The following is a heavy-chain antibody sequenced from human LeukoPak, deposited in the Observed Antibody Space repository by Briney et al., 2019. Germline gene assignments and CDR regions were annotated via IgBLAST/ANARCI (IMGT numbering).Heavy chain of an antibody. CDR1: GYTLTELS. V-gene: IGHV1-24*01. D-gene: IGHD3-16*01. J-gene: IGHJ4*02. Sequence: GASVKVSCKVSGYTLTELSMHWVRQAPGKGLEWVGGFDPEDGETIYAQKFQGRVTMTEDTSTDTAYMELSSLRSEDTAVYYCATDRSGIMITFGGVMPQYWGQGTLVTVSS. CDR2: FDPEDGET. CDR3: ATDRSGIMITFGGVMPQY.